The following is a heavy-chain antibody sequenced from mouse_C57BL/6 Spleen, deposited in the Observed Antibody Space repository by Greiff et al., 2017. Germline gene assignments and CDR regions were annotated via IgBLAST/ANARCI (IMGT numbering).Heavy chain of an antibody. Sequence: VKLVESGPELVKPGASVKISCKASGYAFSSSWMNWVKPRPGKGLEWIGRIYPGDGDTNYNGKFKGKATLPADKSSSTAYMQRSSLTSEDSAFYFCARRSPYSNYYAMDYWGQGTSVTVSS. CDR3: ARRSPYSNYYAMDY. CDR2: IYPGDGDT. D-gene: IGHD2-5*01. CDR1: GYAFSSSW. J-gene: IGHJ4*01. V-gene: IGHV1-82*01.